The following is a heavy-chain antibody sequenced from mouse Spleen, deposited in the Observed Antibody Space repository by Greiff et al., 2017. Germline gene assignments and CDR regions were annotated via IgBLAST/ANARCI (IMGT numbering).Heavy chain of an antibody. D-gene: IGHD2-1*01. Sequence: EVQLVESGGGLVKPGGSLKLSCAASGFTFSDYGMHWVRQAPEKGLEWVAYISSGSSTIYYADTVKGRFTISRDNAKNTLFLQMTSLRSEDTAMYYCARPYYGNYAWFAYWGQGTLVTVSA. CDR3: ARPYYGNYAWFAY. CDR2: ISSGSSTI. V-gene: IGHV5-17*01. CDR1: GFTFSDYG. J-gene: IGHJ3*01.